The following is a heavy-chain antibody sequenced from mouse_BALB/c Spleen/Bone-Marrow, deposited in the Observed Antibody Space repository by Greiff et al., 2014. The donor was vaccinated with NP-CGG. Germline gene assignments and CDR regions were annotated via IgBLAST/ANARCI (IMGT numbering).Heavy chain of an antibody. D-gene: IGHD1-1*01. CDR2: IYPGDGDT. CDR1: GYTFTSYW. J-gene: IGHJ4*01. CDR3: TRNYYYGSSWSAMDY. V-gene: IGHV1-87*01. Sequence: VQVVESGAELARPGASVKLSCKASGYTFTSYWMQWVKQRPGQGLEWIGAIYPGDGDTRNTQKFKGKATLTADESSSTAYMQLSSFASEDSAVYYCTRNYYYGSSWSAMDYWGQGTSVTVSS.